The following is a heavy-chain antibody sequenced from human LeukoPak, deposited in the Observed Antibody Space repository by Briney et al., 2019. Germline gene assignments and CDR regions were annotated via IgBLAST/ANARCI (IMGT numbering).Heavy chain of an antibody. Sequence: PGRSLRLSCAASGFTFSSYGMHWVRQAPGKGLEWVAVIWYDGSNKYYADSVKGRFTISRDNSKNTLYLQMNSLRAEDTAVYYCAKGCSGGSCYSGLYLYWGQGTLVTVSS. D-gene: IGHD2-15*01. CDR1: GFTFSSYG. V-gene: IGHV3-33*06. CDR2: IWYDGSNK. CDR3: AKGCSGGSCYSGLYLY. J-gene: IGHJ4*02.